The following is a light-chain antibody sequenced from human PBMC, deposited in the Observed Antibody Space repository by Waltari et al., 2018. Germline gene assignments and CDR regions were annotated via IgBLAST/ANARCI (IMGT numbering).Light chain of an antibody. CDR2: LNSDGSH. CDR3: QTWGTGIVI. J-gene: IGLJ2*01. CDR1: SGQSNYA. V-gene: IGLV4-69*01. Sequence: QLVLTQSPSASASLGASVKLTCTLSSGQSNYAIAWHQQLPEKGPRCLMKLNSDGSHNKGDGVPDRFSGSSSGAERYLTISSLQSEDEADYYCQTWGTGIVIFGGGTRLTVL.